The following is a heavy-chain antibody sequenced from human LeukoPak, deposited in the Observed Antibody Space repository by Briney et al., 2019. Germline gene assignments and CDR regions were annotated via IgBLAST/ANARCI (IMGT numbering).Heavy chain of an antibody. CDR3: ARDGAAAVNY. V-gene: IGHV3-74*01. CDR1: GFIFRTYW. J-gene: IGHJ4*02. CDR2: INSDGSST. D-gene: IGHD6-25*01. Sequence: GGSLRLSCAASGFIFRTYWMHWVRQAPGKGLVWVSRINSDGSSTRYADSVKGRFTISRDNAKNTLYLQMNSLRAEDTAVYYCARDGAAAVNYWGQGTLVTVSS.